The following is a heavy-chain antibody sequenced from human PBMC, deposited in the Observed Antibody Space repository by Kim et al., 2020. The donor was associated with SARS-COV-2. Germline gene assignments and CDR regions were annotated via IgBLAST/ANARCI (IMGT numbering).Heavy chain of an antibody. CDR2: FYFTGST. CDR1: GGSVNGPDHY. D-gene: IGHD3-10*01. Sequence: SETLSLTCTVSGGSVNGPDHYWTWIRQPPGKGLEWIGYFYFTGSTSYSPSLKGRVTISGDGSKNQFSLKLTSVTAADTAVYYCASQFRSSFSGSGTSF. V-gene: IGHV4-61*08. CDR3: ASQFRSSFSGSGTSF. J-gene: IGHJ3*01.